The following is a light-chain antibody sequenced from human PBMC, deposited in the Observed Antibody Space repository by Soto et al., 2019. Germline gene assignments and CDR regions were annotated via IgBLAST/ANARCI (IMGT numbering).Light chain of an antibody. CDR1: RSNIGAGYD. V-gene: IGLV1-40*01. J-gene: IGLJ1*01. CDR2: EVS. CDR3: NSQTTSGIRV. Sequence: QSVLTQPPSVSGAPGQRVTISCTGTRSNIGAGYDVHWYQQIPGTAPKLLIYEVSYRPSGVSNRFSGSKSAYTASLTISGLQAEDEADYYCNSQTTSGIRVFGTGTKVTVL.